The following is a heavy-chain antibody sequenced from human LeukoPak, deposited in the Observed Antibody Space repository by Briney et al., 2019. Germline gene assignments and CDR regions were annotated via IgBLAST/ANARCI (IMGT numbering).Heavy chain of an antibody. V-gene: IGHV3-48*01. J-gene: IGHJ4*02. Sequence: PGGSLRLSCAASGFTFSSYSMNWVRQAPGKGLEWVSCISSSSSTIYYADSVKGRFTISRDNAKNSLYLQMNSLRAEDTAVYYCARDWIQLSFDYWGQGTLVTVSS. CDR1: GFTFSSYS. CDR3: ARDWIQLSFDY. CDR2: ISSSSSTI. D-gene: IGHD5-18*01.